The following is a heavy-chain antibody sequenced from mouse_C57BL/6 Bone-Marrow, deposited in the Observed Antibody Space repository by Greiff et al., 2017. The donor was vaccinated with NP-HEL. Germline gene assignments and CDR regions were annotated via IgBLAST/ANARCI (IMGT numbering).Heavy chain of an antibody. CDR2: ISNGGGST. V-gene: IGHV5-12*01. J-gene: IGHJ1*03. CDR3: ARQGEDFDV. Sequence: EVHLVESGGGLVQPGGSLKLSCAASGFTFSDYYMYWVRQTPEKRLEWVAYISNGGGSTYYPDTVKGRFTISRDNAKNTLYLQMSRLKSEDTAMYYCARQGEDFDVWGTGTTVTVSS. CDR1: GFTFSDYY.